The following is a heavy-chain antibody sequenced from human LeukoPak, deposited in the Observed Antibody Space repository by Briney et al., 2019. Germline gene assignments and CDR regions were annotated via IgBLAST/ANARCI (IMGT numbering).Heavy chain of an antibody. CDR3: ARDRGYSSGWYRDY. Sequence: ASVRVSCKASGYTFTGYYMHWVRQAPGQGLEWMGWINPNSGGTNYAQKFQGRVTMTRDTSISTAYMELSRLRSDDTAVYYCARDRGYSSGWYRDYWGQGTLVTVSS. CDR1: GYTFTGYY. CDR2: INPNSGGT. J-gene: IGHJ4*02. D-gene: IGHD6-19*01. V-gene: IGHV1-2*02.